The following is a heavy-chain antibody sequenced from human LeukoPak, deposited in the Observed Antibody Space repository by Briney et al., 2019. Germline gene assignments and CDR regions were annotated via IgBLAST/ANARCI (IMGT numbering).Heavy chain of an antibody. Sequence: GGSLRLSCVASGFIFNKHAMSWVRQAPGRGLEWVSGLSGSGSSTDYADSVKGRFTVSRDNSKNTLFLQMNSLRAEDTAIYYCAKERDYGPADYWGQGTLVTVSS. CDR3: AKERDYGPADY. CDR1: GFIFNKHA. V-gene: IGHV3-23*01. J-gene: IGHJ4*02. D-gene: IGHD4/OR15-4a*01. CDR2: LSGSGSST.